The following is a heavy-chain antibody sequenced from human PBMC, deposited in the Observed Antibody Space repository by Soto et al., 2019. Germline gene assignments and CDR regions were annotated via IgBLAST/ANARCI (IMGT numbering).Heavy chain of an antibody. V-gene: IGHV1-69*02. D-gene: IGHD3-10*01. Sequence: QLVQSGAEVKRPGSSVKVSCKACGGDFLSYTISWVRQVPGQGPEWMGTIIPILDVAKNAQKFQGRVAITADKATSTVYMELRSLRSDDTAVYYCAQMWFGELWHGMDVWGQGTTITVSS. CDR2: IIPILDVA. CDR3: AQMWFGELWHGMDV. CDR1: GGDFLSYT. J-gene: IGHJ6*02.